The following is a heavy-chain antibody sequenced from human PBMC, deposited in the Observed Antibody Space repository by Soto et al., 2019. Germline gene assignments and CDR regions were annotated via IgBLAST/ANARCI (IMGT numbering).Heavy chain of an antibody. CDR3: ARISCKGGSCYFDFDH. CDR2: INPSGEHT. D-gene: IGHD2-15*01. J-gene: IGHJ4*02. V-gene: IGHV1-46*02. CDR1: GYSFKDHY. Sequence: ASVKVSCKASGYSFKDHYMHWVRQAPGRGLEWVGIINPSGEHTNYAQQFRGRVAMTRDTSTSTAYMELRSLRSEDTAVYFCARISCKGGSCYFDFDHWGQGTLVTVSS.